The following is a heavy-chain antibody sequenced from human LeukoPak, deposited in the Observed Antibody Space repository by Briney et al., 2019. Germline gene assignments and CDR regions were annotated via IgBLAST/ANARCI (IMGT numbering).Heavy chain of an antibody. CDR1: GFTLSSYA. V-gene: IGHV3-30*18. CDR3: AKDSSSSNKYYGMDV. CDR2: ISYDGGNK. D-gene: IGHD1/OR15-1a*01. J-gene: IGHJ6*02. Sequence: GGSLRLSCAASGFTLSSYAMSWVRQAPGKGLEWVAVISYDGGNKYYADSVKGRFTISRDNSKNTLYLQMNSLRADDTAVYYCAKDSSSSNKYYGMDVWGQGTTVTVSS.